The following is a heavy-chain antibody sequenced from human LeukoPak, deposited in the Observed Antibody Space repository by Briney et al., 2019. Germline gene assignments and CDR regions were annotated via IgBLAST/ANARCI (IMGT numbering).Heavy chain of an antibody. Sequence: GGSLRLSCAASGFTFSTFAMSCVRQAPGTGLEWVSCFSGSGASTYYADSVKGRFTISRDNSKNTLYLQMNSLTAEDTAVYYCAKFSPTPLLNYYYYGMDVWGQGTTVTVSS. CDR2: FSGSGAST. V-gene: IGHV3-23*01. CDR3: AKFSPTPLLNYYYYGMDV. J-gene: IGHJ6*02. CDR1: GFTFSTFA.